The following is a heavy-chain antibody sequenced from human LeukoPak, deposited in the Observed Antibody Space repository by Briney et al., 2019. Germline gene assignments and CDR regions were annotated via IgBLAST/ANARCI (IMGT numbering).Heavy chain of an antibody. J-gene: IGHJ4*02. Sequence: PGGSPRLSCVASGFTFSTHWVSWVRQAPGKGLEWVANIKEDGSTTDYVDSVKGRFTISRDNAKNSVFLQMNSLRAEDTAVYYCAPQTMILVLGGQGTLVTVSS. CDR3: APQTMILVL. CDR1: GFTFSTHW. CDR2: IKEDGSTT. V-gene: IGHV3-7*01. D-gene: IGHD3-22*01.